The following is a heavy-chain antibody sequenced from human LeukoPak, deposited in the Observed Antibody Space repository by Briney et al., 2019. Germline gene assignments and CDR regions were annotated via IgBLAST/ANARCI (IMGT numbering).Heavy chain of an antibody. V-gene: IGHV4-34*01. J-gene: IGHJ4*02. CDR1: GGSFSGYY. CDR2: INRSGST. Sequence: PSETLSLTCAVYGGSFSGYYWSWIRQPPGKGLEWIGEINRSGSTNYNPSLKSRVTISVDTSKNQFSLKLSSVTAADTAVYYCAREGWRGVPAHFDYWGQGTLVTVSS. D-gene: IGHD3-10*01. CDR3: AREGWRGVPAHFDY.